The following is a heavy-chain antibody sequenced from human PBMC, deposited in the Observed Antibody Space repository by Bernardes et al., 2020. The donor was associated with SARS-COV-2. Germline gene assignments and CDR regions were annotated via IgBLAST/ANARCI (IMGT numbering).Heavy chain of an antibody. CDR2: ITGSSSYI. CDR1: GFTFSSYT. V-gene: IGHV3-21*04. CDR3: ARDDLLWFGGFDN. D-gene: IGHD3-10*01. Sequence: GGSLRLSCAASGFTFSSYTINWVRQAPGKGLEWVSAITGSSSYIYYADSVKGRFTISRDNAKNSLSLQMNSLRVEDTGIYYCARDDLLWFGGFDNWGQGTLVTVSS. J-gene: IGHJ4*02.